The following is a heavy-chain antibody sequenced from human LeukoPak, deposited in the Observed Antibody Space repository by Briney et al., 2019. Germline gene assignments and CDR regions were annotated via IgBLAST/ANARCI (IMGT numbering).Heavy chain of an antibody. Sequence: SETLSLTCTVSGGSISSSSYYWGWIRQPPGKGVEWIGSIYYSGSTYYNSSLKSRVTISVDTSKNQFSLKLNSVTAADTAIYYCARQTQRRITIFGVVIRCYWGQGTLVTVSS. J-gene: IGHJ4*02. D-gene: IGHD3-3*01. CDR3: ARQTQRRITIFGVVIRCY. CDR2: IYYSGST. V-gene: IGHV4-39*01. CDR1: GGSISSSSYY.